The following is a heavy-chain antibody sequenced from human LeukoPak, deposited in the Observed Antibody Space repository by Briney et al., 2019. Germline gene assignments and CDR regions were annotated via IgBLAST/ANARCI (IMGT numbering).Heavy chain of an antibody. D-gene: IGHD6-25*01. V-gene: IGHV1-69*01. J-gene: IGHJ6*02. Sequence: SVKVSCKASGGTFSSYAISWVRQAPGQGLEWMGGIIPIFGTANYAQNLQGRVTITADESTSTAYMELSSLRSEDTAVYYCARSSRGHFHYYYYGMDVWGQGTTVTVSS. CDR2: IIPIFGTA. CDR1: GGTFSSYA. CDR3: ARSSRGHFHYYYYGMDV.